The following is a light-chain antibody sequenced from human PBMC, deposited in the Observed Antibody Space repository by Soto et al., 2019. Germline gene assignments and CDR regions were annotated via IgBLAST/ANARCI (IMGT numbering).Light chain of an antibody. CDR2: AAS. J-gene: IGKJ1*01. V-gene: IGKV1-9*01. Sequence: DIQLTQSPSFLSASVGDIVTITFRASQGISSYLAWYQQKPGKAPKLLIYAASTLQSGVPLRFSGSGSGTSFTLTISSLQPDDFATYYCQQYNSYSWTFGQGTKVDIK. CDR1: QGISSY. CDR3: QQYNSYSWT.